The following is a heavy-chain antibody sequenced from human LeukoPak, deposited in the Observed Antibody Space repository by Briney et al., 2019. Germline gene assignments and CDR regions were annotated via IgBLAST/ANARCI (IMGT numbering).Heavy chain of an antibody. Sequence: SETLSLTCTVNGASISSSSYYWGWIRQPPGKGLEWIGSIYYSGSTYYNPSLKSRVTISVDTSKHQFSLKLSSVTAAETAVYYCASRPLNYYDSSGYYYGPVRYWGQGTLVTVSS. V-gene: IGHV4-39*01. CDR1: GASISSSSYY. CDR2: IYYSGST. D-gene: IGHD3-22*01. J-gene: IGHJ4*02. CDR3: ASRPLNYYDSSGYYYGPVRY.